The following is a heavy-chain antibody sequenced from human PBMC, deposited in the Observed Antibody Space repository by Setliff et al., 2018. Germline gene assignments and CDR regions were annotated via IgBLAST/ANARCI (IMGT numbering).Heavy chain of an antibody. CDR1: GGSISSDY. Sequence: PSETLSLTCNVSGGSISSDYWSWIRQPPGTALEWIGYFYHGASANYNPSLKGQVTMSADTSKNQLYLSLTSVSVADTAMYYCARSHYYASGNSHYYYMDVCGKGTAVTVSS. CDR3: ARSHYYASGNSHYYYMDV. D-gene: IGHD3-10*01. V-gene: IGHV4-59*08. J-gene: IGHJ6*03. CDR2: FYHGASA.